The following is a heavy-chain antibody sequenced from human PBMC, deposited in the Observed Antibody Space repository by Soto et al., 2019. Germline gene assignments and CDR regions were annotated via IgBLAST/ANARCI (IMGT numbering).Heavy chain of an antibody. V-gene: IGHV1-18*01. CDR2: ISAYNGNT. CDR1: GYSFTNYG. J-gene: IGHJ6*03. CDR3: ARDRGVAPPVAGNTHYYYSMDV. Sequence: QDQLVQSGVEVKKPGASVKVSCKASGYSFTNYGITWVRQAPGQGFEWMGWISAYNGNTNYAQKFQGRVTMTTDASTSPAYLELRSLRSDDTAVYYCARDRGVAPPVAGNTHYYYSMDVWGKGTTVTVSS. D-gene: IGHD6-19*01.